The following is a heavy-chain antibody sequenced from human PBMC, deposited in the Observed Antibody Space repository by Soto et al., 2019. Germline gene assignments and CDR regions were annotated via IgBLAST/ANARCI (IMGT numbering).Heavy chain of an antibody. Sequence: QVQLVESGGGVVQPGRSLRLSCAASGFTFSSYAMHWVRQAPGKGLEWVAVISYDGSTKYYADSVKGRFTISRDNSKNTLYMQMHSLVAEDTAGYYCARERLYSGYEAFDYWCQGTLVTVSS. D-gene: IGHD5-12*01. CDR2: ISYDGSTK. V-gene: IGHV3-30-3*01. CDR3: ARERLYSGYEAFDY. CDR1: GFTFSSYA. J-gene: IGHJ4*02.